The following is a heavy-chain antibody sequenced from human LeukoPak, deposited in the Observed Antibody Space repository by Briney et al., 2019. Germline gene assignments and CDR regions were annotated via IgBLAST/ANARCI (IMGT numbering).Heavy chain of an antibody. J-gene: IGHJ6*03. V-gene: IGHV3-74*01. CDR3: ARDMDRYYMDV. D-gene: IGHD3-10*01. CDR1: GFTFSSYE. CDR2: INSEGTST. Sequence: GGSLRLSCAASGFTFSSYEMNWVRQVPGKGLVWVSRINSEGTSTGYADSVKGRFTISRDNAKNTLYLQMNSLRAEDTAVYYCARDMDRYYMDVWGKGTTVTVSS.